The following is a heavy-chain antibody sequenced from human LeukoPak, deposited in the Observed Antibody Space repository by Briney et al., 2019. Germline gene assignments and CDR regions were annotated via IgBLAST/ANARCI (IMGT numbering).Heavy chain of an antibody. CDR2: ISSSSSYI. Sequence: GGSQRLSCAASGFTFSSYSMNWVRQAPGKGLEWVSSISSSSSYIYYADSVKGRFTISRDNAKNSLYLQMNSLRAEDTAVYYCARDRYSGYGAFDYWGQGTLVTVSS. CDR1: GFTFSSYS. J-gene: IGHJ4*02. CDR3: ARDRYSGYGAFDY. D-gene: IGHD5-12*01. V-gene: IGHV3-21*01.